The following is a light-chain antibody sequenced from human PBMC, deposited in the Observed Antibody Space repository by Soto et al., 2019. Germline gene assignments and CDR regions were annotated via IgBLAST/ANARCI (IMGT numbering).Light chain of an antibody. CDR3: QQRSNLPLT. J-gene: IGKJ4*01. V-gene: IGKV3-11*01. CDR1: QSVSSH. CDR2: DAS. Sequence: EIVLTQSPATLSLSPGERAALSCRASQSVSSHLAWYQQKPGQAPRLLIYDASNRATGIPARFSGSGSGTDFTLIISSLEPEDLAVYYCQQRSNLPLTFGGGTNVEIK.